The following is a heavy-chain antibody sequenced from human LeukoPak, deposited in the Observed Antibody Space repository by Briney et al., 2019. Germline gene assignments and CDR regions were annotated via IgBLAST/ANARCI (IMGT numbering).Heavy chain of an antibody. D-gene: IGHD3-10*01. CDR1: GYTFTSYG. V-gene: IGHV1-8*02. CDR3: ARLRPLRGVIHNWFDP. Sequence: GASVKVSCKASGYTFTSYGISWVRQAPGQGLEWMGWISAYNGNTGYAQKFQGRVTMTRNTSISTAYMELSSLRSEDTAVYYCARLRPLRGVIHNWFDPWGQGTLVTVSS. J-gene: IGHJ5*02. CDR2: ISAYNGNT.